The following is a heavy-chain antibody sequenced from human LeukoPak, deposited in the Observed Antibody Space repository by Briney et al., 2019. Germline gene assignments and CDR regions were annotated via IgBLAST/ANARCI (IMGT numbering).Heavy chain of an antibody. Sequence: ESLKICCAASGFTFSSYGMNWVRQTPGKGLEWDSFISRSSGSIYYAHSVKGRFTISRDNAKNSLHLHMDSLRVEDTAVYYCAKIDSYGSGSPYPNGAFDIWGQGTMVTVSS. CDR3: AKIDSYGSGSPYPNGAFDI. CDR1: GFTFSSYG. D-gene: IGHD3-10*01. V-gene: IGHV3-21*01. CDR2: ISRSSGSI. J-gene: IGHJ3*02.